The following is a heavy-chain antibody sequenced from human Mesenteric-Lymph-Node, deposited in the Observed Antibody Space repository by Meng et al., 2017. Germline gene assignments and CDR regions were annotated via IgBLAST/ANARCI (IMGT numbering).Heavy chain of an antibody. D-gene: IGHD3-10*01. CDR1: GGSTSSGDSY. V-gene: IGHV4-30-4*01. J-gene: IGHJ5*02. CDR2: IYYSGST. Sequence: QVQRQEQGPGLLKPSQTLSLTWSVSGGSTSSGDSYWSWIRQPPGKGLEWIGYIYYSGSTYYNPSLRSRLTISVDTSKNQFSLKLSSVTAADTAVYYCARASYGSGSPLGESWFDPWGQGTLVTVSS. CDR3: ARASYGSGSPLGESWFDP.